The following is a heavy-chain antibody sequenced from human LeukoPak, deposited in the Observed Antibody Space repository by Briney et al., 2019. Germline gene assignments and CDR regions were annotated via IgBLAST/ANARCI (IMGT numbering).Heavy chain of an antibody. Sequence: SETLSLTCGVYGGSFSGSSWSWIRQPPGKGLEWIGEINHSGSSNYNPSLKSRVTISIDTSKNQFSLKLSSVTAADTAVYYCAGGGSGWPTSVVVDYWGQGTLVTVSS. J-gene: IGHJ4*02. V-gene: IGHV4-34*01. CDR3: AGGGSGWPTSVVVDY. D-gene: IGHD6-19*01. CDR2: INHSGSS. CDR1: GGSFSGSS.